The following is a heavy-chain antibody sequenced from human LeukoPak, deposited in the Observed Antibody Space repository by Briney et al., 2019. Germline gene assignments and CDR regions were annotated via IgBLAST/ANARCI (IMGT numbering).Heavy chain of an antibody. D-gene: IGHD3-10*01. J-gene: IGHJ4*02. Sequence: ASVKVSCKASGHTFTGYGITWVRQAPGQGLEWMGWISAYNGNTNYAQKFQGRVTMTTETSTRTAYMELRSLRSDDAAVYYCARIDLAYGSGTYYSSYFEYWGQGTLVTVSS. CDR1: GHTFTGYG. CDR2: ISAYNGNT. V-gene: IGHV1-18*01. CDR3: ARIDLAYGSGTYYSSYFEY.